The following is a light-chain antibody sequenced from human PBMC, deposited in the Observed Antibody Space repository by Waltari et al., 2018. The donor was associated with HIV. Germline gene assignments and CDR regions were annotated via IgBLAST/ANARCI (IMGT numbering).Light chain of an antibody. V-gene: IGKV1-5*03. J-gene: IGKJ2*01. Sequence: DIQMTQSPSTLSASVGDRVTITFRASQSISSWLAWYQQKPGKAPKHLIYKASSLESGVPSRFSGSGSGTEFTLTISSLQPDDFATYYCQQYNTYPYTFGQGTKLEIK. CDR1: QSISSW. CDR2: KAS. CDR3: QQYNTYPYT.